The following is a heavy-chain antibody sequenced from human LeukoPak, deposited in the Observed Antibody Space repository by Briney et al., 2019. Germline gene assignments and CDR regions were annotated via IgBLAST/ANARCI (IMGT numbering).Heavy chain of an antibody. CDR3: ARSTVLRFLEWFPWAAFDI. D-gene: IGHD3-3*01. V-gene: IGHV4-38-2*02. J-gene: IGHJ3*02. Sequence: PSETLSLTCTVSGYSISSGYYWGWIRPPPGKGLEWIGSIYDSGSTYYKPSLKRRVTISVDTSKYHFSLKLSSVTAADTAVYYCARSTVLRFLEWFPWAAFDIWGQGTMVTVSS. CDR2: IYDSGST. CDR1: GYSISSGYY.